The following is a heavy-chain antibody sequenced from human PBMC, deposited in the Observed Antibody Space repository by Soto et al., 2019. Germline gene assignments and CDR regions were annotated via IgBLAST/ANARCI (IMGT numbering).Heavy chain of an antibody. Sequence: QVQLQQWGAGLLKPSETLSLTCAVYGGSFSDYYWSWIRQPPGKGLEWIGEINHSGSTIYNPSLKSRVTMSVDTSKFQFSLNLTSVTAADTAVYYCARGGCSGGSCYRPFFSDWGQGTLVTVSS. CDR3: ARGGCSGGSCYRPFFSD. D-gene: IGHD2-15*01. CDR1: GGSFSDYY. CDR2: INHSGST. V-gene: IGHV4-34*02. J-gene: IGHJ4*02.